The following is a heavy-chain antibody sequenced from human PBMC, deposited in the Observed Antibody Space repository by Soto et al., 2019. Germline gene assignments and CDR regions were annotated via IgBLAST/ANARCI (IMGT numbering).Heavy chain of an antibody. CDR1: GFTFSSYG. V-gene: IGHV3-30*03. D-gene: IGHD3-22*01. CDR2: ISYDGGIK. Sequence: GGSLRLSCAVSGFTFSSYGMHWVRQAPGKGLEWVSVISYDGGIKYYADSVKGRFTISRDNSKNTLYLQMNSLRAEDTAVYYCASLTRNYYDSSGPFDYWGQGTLVTVSS. J-gene: IGHJ4*02. CDR3: ASLTRNYYDSSGPFDY.